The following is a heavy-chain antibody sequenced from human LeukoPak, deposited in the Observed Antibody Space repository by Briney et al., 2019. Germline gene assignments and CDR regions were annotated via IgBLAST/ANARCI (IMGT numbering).Heavy chain of an antibody. V-gene: IGHV3-74*01. CDR2: ITNDGSST. Sequence: PGGSLRLSCAASGLAFSSHCMHWVRQAPGKGLVWVSRITNDGSSTTYADSVKGRFTISRDNAKNMLYLQVNSLRAEDTAVYYCATQHGGNPAYWGQGTLVTVSS. CDR1: GLAFSSHC. D-gene: IGHD1-14*01. CDR3: ATQHGGNPAY. J-gene: IGHJ4*02.